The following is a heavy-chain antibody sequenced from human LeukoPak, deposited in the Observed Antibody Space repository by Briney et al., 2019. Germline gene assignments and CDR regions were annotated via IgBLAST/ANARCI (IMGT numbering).Heavy chain of an antibody. CDR3: ARGRRGGDYSRDWFDP. Sequence: ASVKVSCKASGYTFTSYAVNWVRQAPGQGLEWMRWINTNTGNPTYAQGFTGRSVFSLDTSVSTAYLHISSLKAEDTAVYYCARGRRGGDYSRDWFDPWGQGTLVTVSS. CDR2: INTNTGNP. CDR1: GYTFTSYA. J-gene: IGHJ5*02. V-gene: IGHV7-4-1*02. D-gene: IGHD4-17*01.